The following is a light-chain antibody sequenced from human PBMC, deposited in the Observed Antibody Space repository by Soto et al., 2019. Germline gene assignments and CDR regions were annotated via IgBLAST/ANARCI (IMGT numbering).Light chain of an antibody. CDR1: QGISSY. Sequence: AIRMTQSPSSFSASTGDRVTITCRASQGISSYLAWYQQKPRKAPKLLIYAASTLQSGVPSRFSGSGSGTEFTLTISSLQPDDFATYYCQQYNSYPITFGQGTRLENK. CDR3: QQYNSYPIT. J-gene: IGKJ5*01. CDR2: AAS. V-gene: IGKV1-8*01.